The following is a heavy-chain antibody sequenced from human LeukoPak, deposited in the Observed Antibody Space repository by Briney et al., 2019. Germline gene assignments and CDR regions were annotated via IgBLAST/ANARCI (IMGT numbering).Heavy chain of an antibody. Sequence: GGSLRLSCAASGFTFSNYAMSWVRQAPGKGLEWVSSISANGRNTYYADSVKGRFTISRDNSKNTLYLQMKSLRAEDTAVYYCARVRSVYTFDIWGQGTMVTVSS. CDR1: GFTFSNYA. CDR3: ARVRSVYTFDI. V-gene: IGHV3-23*01. CDR2: ISANGRNT. J-gene: IGHJ3*02. D-gene: IGHD3-10*01.